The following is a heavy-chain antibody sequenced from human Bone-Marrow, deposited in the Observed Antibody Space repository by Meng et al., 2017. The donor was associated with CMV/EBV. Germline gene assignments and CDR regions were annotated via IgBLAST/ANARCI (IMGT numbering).Heavy chain of an antibody. CDR3: ARDIRGSDYYYGMDV. V-gene: IGHV3-21*01. D-gene: IGHD3-10*01. J-gene: IGHJ6*02. Sequence: GESLKISCAAFEFTFSNYRMNWVRQAPGKGLEWISFISTTSTYIDYADSVKGRFTISRDNARSSLFLQMNSLRAEDTAVYYCARDIRGSDYYYGMDVWGQGTKVTVSS. CDR1: EFTFSNYR. CDR2: ISTTSTYI.